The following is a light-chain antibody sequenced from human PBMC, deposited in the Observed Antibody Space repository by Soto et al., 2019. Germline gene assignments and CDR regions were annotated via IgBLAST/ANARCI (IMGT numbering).Light chain of an antibody. V-gene: IGLV2-14*01. Sequence: QSVLTQPASVSGSPGESITISCTGTSSDVGGYNYVSWYQQHPVKATKLMIYDVTNRPSGVSDRFSGSKSGNTASLTISGFQAEDEADYSCSSYTSSSTPYVFGIGTKVTAL. CDR2: DVT. CDR1: SSDVGGYNY. J-gene: IGLJ1*01. CDR3: SSYTSSSTPYV.